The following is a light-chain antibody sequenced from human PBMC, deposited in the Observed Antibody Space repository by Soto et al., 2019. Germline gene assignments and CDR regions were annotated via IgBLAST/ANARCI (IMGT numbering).Light chain of an antibody. V-gene: IGLV2-8*01. CDR1: SSDVGGYNY. J-gene: IGLJ2*01. Sequence: QSVLTQPPSASGSPGQSVTISCTGTSSDVGGYNYVSWYQQHPGKAPKLMIYEVSKRPSGVPDRFSGSKSGNTASLTVSGLQAEDEADYYCSSYAGSPVVFGGETKLTVL. CDR3: SSYAGSPVV. CDR2: EVS.